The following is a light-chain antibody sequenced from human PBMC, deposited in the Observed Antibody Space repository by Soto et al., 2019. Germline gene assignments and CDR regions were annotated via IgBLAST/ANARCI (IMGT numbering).Light chain of an antibody. J-gene: IGKJ1*01. CDR1: QSVSRD. CDR2: GAS. Sequence: EIVMTQSPATLSVSPGERATLSCRSSQSVSRDLAWFQQKPGQAPRLLIYGASTRAPDIPARFSASGSGTDFTLIISSLQSEDSAIYYCQQYNNRPPWTLGQGTKVDIK. CDR3: QQYNNRPPWT. V-gene: IGKV3-15*01.